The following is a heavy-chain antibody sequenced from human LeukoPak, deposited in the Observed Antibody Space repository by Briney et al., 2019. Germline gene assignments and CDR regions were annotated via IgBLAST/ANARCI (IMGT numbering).Heavy chain of an antibody. D-gene: IGHD5-18*01. CDR2: ISGSGGST. Sequence: GGSLRLSCAASGFTFSSYAMSWVRQAPGKGLEWVSAISGSGGSTYYADSVKGRFTISRDNSKNTLYLQMNSLRAEDTAVYYCANWNGIQLWLSEWGQGTLVTVSS. V-gene: IGHV3-23*01. CDR1: GFTFSSYA. J-gene: IGHJ4*02. CDR3: ANWNGIQLWLSE.